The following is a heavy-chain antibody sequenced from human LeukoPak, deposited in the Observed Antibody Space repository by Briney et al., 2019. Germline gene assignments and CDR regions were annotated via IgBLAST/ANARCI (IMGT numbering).Heavy chain of an antibody. Sequence: ASVKVSCKASGYTFTSYGISWVRQAPGQGLEWMGWISAYNGNTNYAQKLQGRVTMTTDTSTSTAYMELRSLRSDDTAVYYCARGREGYCSSTSCVNFDYWGQGTLVTVSS. J-gene: IGHJ4*02. D-gene: IGHD2-2*01. CDR1: GYTFTSYG. V-gene: IGHV1-18*04. CDR2: ISAYNGNT. CDR3: ARGREGYCSSTSCVNFDY.